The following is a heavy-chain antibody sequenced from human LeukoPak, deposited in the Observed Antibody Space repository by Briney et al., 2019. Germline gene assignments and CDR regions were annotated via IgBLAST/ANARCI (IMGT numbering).Heavy chain of an antibody. Sequence: GGSLRLSCAASGFTFDDYGMSWVRQAPGKGLEWVSGINWNGGSTGYADSVEGRFTISRDNAKNSLYLQMNSLRAEDTALYYCARDGRISRDIVVVPAAHWGQGTLVTVSS. D-gene: IGHD2-2*01. J-gene: IGHJ4*02. CDR3: ARDGRISRDIVVVPAAH. V-gene: IGHV3-20*04. CDR1: GFTFDDYG. CDR2: INWNGGST.